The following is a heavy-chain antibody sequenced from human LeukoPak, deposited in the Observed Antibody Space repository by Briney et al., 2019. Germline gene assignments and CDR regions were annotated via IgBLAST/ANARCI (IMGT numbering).Heavy chain of an antibody. CDR1: GFTFGDYA. D-gene: IGHD3-10*01. CDR2: IRSKAYGGTT. CDR3: TRRVLLWFGELGSYYFDY. J-gene: IGHJ4*02. Sequence: PGRSLRLSCTASGFTFGDYAMSWVRPAPGKGLEWVGFIRSKAYGGTTEYAASVKGRFTIPRDDSKSIAYLQMNSLKTEDTAVYYCTRRVLLWFGELGSYYFDYWGQGTLVTVSS. V-gene: IGHV3-49*04.